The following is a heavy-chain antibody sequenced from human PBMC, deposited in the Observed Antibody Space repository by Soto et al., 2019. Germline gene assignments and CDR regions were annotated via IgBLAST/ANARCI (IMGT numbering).Heavy chain of an antibody. CDR3: ARSANTYGSPFDY. V-gene: IGHV3-66*01. J-gene: IGHJ4*02. CDR2: IHRGGST. D-gene: IGHD3-10*01. CDR1: GFTVVNNY. Sequence: GGSLRLSCASSGFTVVNNYMSWVRQAPGKGLEWVSIIHRGGSTSYADSVKGRFTISRDSSKNILYLQINGLTADDTAVYYCARSANTYGSPFDYWGQGALLTVSS.